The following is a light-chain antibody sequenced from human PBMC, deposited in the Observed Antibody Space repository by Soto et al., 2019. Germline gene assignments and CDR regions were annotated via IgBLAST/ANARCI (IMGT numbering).Light chain of an antibody. CDR1: QSISSY. J-gene: IGKJ3*01. CDR3: QHTYSTPFT. Sequence: DIQITQSPSPLSSSVGDRVTITCRSSQSISSYVNWYQQKPGIAPRLLIFAASNLQTGVPSRFSGSGSGTDFTLTISSLQPEDFGTYFCQHTYSTPFTFGPGTRWIS. V-gene: IGKV1-39*01. CDR2: AAS.